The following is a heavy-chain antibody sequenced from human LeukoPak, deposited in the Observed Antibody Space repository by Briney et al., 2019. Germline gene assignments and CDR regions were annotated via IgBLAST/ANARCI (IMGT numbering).Heavy chain of an antibody. V-gene: IGHV3-53*01. J-gene: IGHJ4*02. CDR2: IYSGST. D-gene: IGHD4/OR15-4a*01. CDR1: GFTVSSNS. CDR3: ARRAGAYSHSYDY. Sequence: GGSLRLSCTVPGFTVSSNSMSWVRQAPGKGLEWVSFIYSGSTHYSDSVKGRFTISRDNSKNTLYLQMNSLRAEDTAVYYCARRAGAYSHSYDYWGQGTLVTVSS.